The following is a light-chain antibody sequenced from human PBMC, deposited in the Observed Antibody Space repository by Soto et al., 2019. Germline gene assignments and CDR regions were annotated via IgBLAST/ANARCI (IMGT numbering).Light chain of an antibody. CDR3: SSYTGTTTLDV. CDR2: EVS. CDR1: SSDVGGYNY. V-gene: IGLV2-14*01. Sequence: QSVLTQPASVSGSPGQSITISCTGTSSDVGGYNYVSWYQQHPGKAPQLMIYEVSNRPSGVSNRFSGSKSGNTASLTISGLQAEDEADYYCSSYTGTTTLDVFGTGTKVTVL. J-gene: IGLJ1*01.